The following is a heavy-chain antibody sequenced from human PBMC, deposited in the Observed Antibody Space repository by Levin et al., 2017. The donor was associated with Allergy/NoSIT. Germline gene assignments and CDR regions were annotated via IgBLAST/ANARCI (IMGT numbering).Heavy chain of an antibody. CDR2: IYYSGST. D-gene: IGHD3-9*01. V-gene: IGHV4-59*01. CDR1: GGSISSYY. CDR3: AGGAFGDILTGYYRKDFDY. J-gene: IGHJ4*02. Sequence: SQTLSLTCTVSGGSISSYYWSWIRQPPGKGLEWIGYIYYSGSTNYNPSLKSRVTISVDTSKNQFSLKLSSVTAADTAVYYCAGGAFGDILTGYYRKDFDYWGQGTLVTVSS.